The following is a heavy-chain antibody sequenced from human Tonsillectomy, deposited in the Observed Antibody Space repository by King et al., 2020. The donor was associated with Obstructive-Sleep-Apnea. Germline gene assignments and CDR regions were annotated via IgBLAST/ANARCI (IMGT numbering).Heavy chain of an antibody. J-gene: IGHJ4*02. CDR3: ATDDAITIFGVVIPYYFDY. V-gene: IGHV3-30*04. CDR1: GFTFSSYA. D-gene: IGHD3-3*01. Sequence: VQLVESGGGVVQPGRSLRLSCAASGFTFSSYAMHWVRQAPGKGLEWVAVISYDGSNKYYADSVKGRFTISRDTSKNTLYLQMNSLRAEDTAVYYCATDDAITIFGVVIPYYFDYWGQGTLVTVSS. CDR2: ISYDGSNK.